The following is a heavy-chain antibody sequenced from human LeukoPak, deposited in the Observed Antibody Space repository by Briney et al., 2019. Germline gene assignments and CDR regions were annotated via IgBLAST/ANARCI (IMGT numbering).Heavy chain of an antibody. D-gene: IGHD3-22*01. J-gene: IGHJ6*02. CDR2: IIPIFGTA. CDR3: ARDLYYYDSSGYYQYCYYYYGMDV. V-gene: IGHV1-69*13. Sequence: ASVKVSCKASGGTFSSYAISWVRQAPGQGLEWMGEIIPIFGTANYAQKFQGRVTITADESTSTAYMELSSLRSEDTAVYYCARDLYYYDSSGYYQYCYYYYGMDVWGQGTTVTVSS. CDR1: GGTFSSYA.